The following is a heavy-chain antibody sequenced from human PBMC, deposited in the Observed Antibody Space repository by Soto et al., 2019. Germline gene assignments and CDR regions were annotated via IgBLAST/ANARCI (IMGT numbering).Heavy chain of an antibody. Sequence: ASVKVSCKVSGYTLTELSMHWVRQAPGKGLEWMGGFDPEDGETIYAQKFQGRVTMTEDTSTDTAYMELSSLRSEDTDVYYCAREGATSKASDLDYWGQGTMVTLSS. V-gene: IGHV1-24*01. D-gene: IGHD1-1*01. CDR1: GYTLTELS. J-gene: IGHJ4*02. CDR2: FDPEDGET. CDR3: AREGATSKASDLDY.